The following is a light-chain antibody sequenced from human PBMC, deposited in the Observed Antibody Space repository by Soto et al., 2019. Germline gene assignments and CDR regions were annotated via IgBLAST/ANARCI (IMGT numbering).Light chain of an antibody. CDR3: VQDYDYPQT. CDR1: QGIRND. Sequence: AIQLTQSPSSLSASVGDRVTTTCRASQGIRNDLGWYQQKPGKAPNLLIYAASSLQSGVPSRFSGSGSGTDFTLTISSLQPEDFATYYCVQDYDYPQTFGQGTKVDI. V-gene: IGKV1-6*01. J-gene: IGKJ1*01. CDR2: AAS.